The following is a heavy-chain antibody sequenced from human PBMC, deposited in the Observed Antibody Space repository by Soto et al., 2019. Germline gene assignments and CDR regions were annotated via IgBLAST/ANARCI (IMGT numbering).Heavy chain of an antibody. V-gene: IGHV1-69*01. J-gene: IGHJ4*02. CDR1: GGTFSSYA. Sequence: QVQLVQSGAEVKKPGSSVKVSCKASGGTFSSYAISWVRQAPGQGLEWMGGIILIFGTANYAQKFQGRVTITADESTSTAYMELSSLRSEDTAVYYCARSLDYYDSRVFDYWGQGTLVTVSS. CDR3: ARSLDYYDSRVFDY. CDR2: IILIFGTA. D-gene: IGHD3-22*01.